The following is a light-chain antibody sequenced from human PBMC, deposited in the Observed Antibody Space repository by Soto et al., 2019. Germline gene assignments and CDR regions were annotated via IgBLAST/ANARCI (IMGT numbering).Light chain of an antibody. J-gene: IGLJ2*01. Sequence: QTVVTQPPSASGTPGQRVTISCSGSSSNIGSKYVYWYQQLPGTAPNLLMYRNNQRPSGVPDRFSGSKSGTSASLAISGLRSEDEADYYCASWDAGVSGPAFGGGTKVTVL. CDR2: RNN. CDR1: SSNIGSKY. CDR3: ASWDAGVSGPA. V-gene: IGLV1-47*01.